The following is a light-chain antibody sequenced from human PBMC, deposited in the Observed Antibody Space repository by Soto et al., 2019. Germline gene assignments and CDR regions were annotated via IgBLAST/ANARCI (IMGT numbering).Light chain of an antibody. J-gene: IGLJ2*01. CDR3: LLDYGAAS. V-gene: IGLV7-43*01. Sequence: QAVVTQDPSLTVSPGGTVTLTCASTTGAVTSGYYPNWFQQKPGQAPTELMYSTRNKHSCTPARLSGPLIGGKAALTLSGVEHEDEAEYYCLLDYGAASFGGGTQVTVL. CDR2: STR. CDR1: TGAVTSGYY.